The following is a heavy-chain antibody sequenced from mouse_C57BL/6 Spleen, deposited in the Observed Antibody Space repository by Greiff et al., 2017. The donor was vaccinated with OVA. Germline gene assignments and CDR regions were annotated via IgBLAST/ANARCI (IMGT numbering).Heavy chain of an antibody. V-gene: IGHV1-55*01. D-gene: IGHD4-1*01. CDR1: GYTFTSYW. CDR2: IYPGSGST. CDR3: AHWDEGFYAMDY. Sequence: QVQLQQPGAELVKPGASVKMSCKASGYTFTSYWITWVKQRPGRGLEWIGDIYPGSGSTNYNEKFKSKATLTVDTSSSTAYMQLSSLTSEDSAVYYCAHWDEGFYAMDYWGQGTSVTVSS. J-gene: IGHJ4*01.